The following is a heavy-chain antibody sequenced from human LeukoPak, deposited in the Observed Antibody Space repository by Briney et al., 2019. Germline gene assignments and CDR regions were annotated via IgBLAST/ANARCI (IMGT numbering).Heavy chain of an antibody. CDR3: ARRPLLHSDWLLNDAFDI. J-gene: IGHJ3*02. Sequence: GESLKISCKGSGYSFTSYWIGWVRQMPGKGLEWMGIIYPGDSDTRYSPSFQGQVTISADKSISTAYLQWSSLKASDTAMYYCARRPLLHSDWLLNDAFDIWGQGTMVTVSS. CDR2: IYPGDSDT. CDR1: GYSFTSYW. D-gene: IGHD3-9*01. V-gene: IGHV5-51*01.